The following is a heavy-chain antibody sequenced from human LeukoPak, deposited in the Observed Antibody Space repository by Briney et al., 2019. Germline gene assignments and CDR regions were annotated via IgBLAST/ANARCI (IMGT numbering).Heavy chain of an antibody. D-gene: IGHD3-22*01. V-gene: IGHV4-34*01. CDR1: GGSFSGYY. CDR2: INHSGST. Sequence: SETLSLTCAVYGGSFSGYYWSWIRQPPGKGLEWIGEINHSGSTNYNPSLGSRFTMSVDTSKNQFSLKLSSVTAADSAVYYCARAARQGFTMIVVPFFYFDLWGRGTLVTVSS. CDR3: ARAARQGFTMIVVPFFYFDL. J-gene: IGHJ2*01.